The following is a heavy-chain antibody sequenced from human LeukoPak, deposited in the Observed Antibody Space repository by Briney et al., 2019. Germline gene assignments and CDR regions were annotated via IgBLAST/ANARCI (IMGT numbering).Heavy chain of an antibody. D-gene: IGHD5-24*01. J-gene: IGHJ4*02. CDR2: IHPNSGGT. V-gene: IGHV1-2*02. CDR1: GYTFTDYH. Sequence: ASVKVSCKGSGYTFTDYHMRWVRQAPGQGLEWMGWIHPNSGGTNYAQKFQGRVSMTRDTSTSTAYMELSRLRSDDTAVHYCVTVYNFGDDWGQGTLVTVSS. CDR3: VTVYNFGDD.